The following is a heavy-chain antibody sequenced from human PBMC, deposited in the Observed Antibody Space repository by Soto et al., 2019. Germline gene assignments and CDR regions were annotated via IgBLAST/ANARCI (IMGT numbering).Heavy chain of an antibody. CDR3: TCGTWSDYYGSGSYPQPDY. D-gene: IGHD3-10*01. V-gene: IGHV3-73*01. CDR2: IRSKANSYAT. J-gene: IGHJ4*02. CDR1: GFTFSGSA. Sequence: HPGGSLRLSCAASGFTFSGSAMHWVRQASGKGLEWVGRIRSKANSYATAYAASVKGRFTISRDDSKNTAYLQMNSLKTEDTAVYYCTCGTWSDYYGSGSYPQPDYWGQGTLVTVSS.